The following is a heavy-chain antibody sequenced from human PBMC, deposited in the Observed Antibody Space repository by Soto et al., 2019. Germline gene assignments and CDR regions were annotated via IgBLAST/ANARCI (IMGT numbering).Heavy chain of an antibody. D-gene: IGHD2-8*01. CDR2: IYYSGST. V-gene: IGHV4-39*01. CDR3: ARFRCTNGVRYIGPNWFDP. Sequence: SETLSLTCTVSGGSISSSSYYWGWIRQPPGKGLEWIGSIYYSGSTYYNPSLKSRVTISVDTSKNQFSLKLSSVTAADTAVFFCARFRCTNGVRYIGPNWFDPWGQGTLVTVSS. J-gene: IGHJ5*02. CDR1: GGSISSSSYY.